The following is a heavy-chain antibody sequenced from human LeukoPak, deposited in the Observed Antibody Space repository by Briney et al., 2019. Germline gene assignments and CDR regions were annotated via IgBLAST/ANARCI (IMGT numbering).Heavy chain of an antibody. CDR2: VSYDGNLQ. CDR3: VKVYPTVTTSSVLGS. V-gene: IGHV3-30*18. CDR1: GFTFSSYW. Sequence: PGGSLRLSCTASGFTFSSYWMNWVRQAPGKGLEWVAAVSYDGNLQHYADAVKGRFTVSRDNSKNTVFLQINSLRTDDSAVYWCVKVYPTVTTSSVLGSWGQGTLVTVSS. D-gene: IGHD4-17*01. J-gene: IGHJ4*02.